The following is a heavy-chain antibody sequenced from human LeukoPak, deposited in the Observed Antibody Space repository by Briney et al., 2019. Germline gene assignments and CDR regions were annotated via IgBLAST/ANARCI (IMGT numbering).Heavy chain of an antibody. CDR1: GGSFSGYY. Sequence: PSETLSLTCAVYGGSFSGYYWSWIRQPPGKGPEWIGEINHSGSTNYNPSLKSRVTISVDTSKNQFSLKLSSVTAADTAVYYCARGGGIVVVQDYWGQGTLVTVSS. V-gene: IGHV4-34*01. CDR2: INHSGST. J-gene: IGHJ4*02. CDR3: ARGGGIVVVQDY. D-gene: IGHD2-15*01.